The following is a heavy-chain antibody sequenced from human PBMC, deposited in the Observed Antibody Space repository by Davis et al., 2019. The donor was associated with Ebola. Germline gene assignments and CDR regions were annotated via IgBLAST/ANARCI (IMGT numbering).Heavy chain of an antibody. CDR3: AQDLIAGYNYGYFDN. D-gene: IGHD5-18*01. J-gene: IGHJ4*02. Sequence: GESLKISCAASGFTFSSYPMSWVRQAPGKGLQWVSGISGSGDITHYAGSVRGRFTISRDNSKNTLYLQMNSLRAEDTASYYCAQDLIAGYNYGYFDNWGQGTQVTVSS. CDR1: GFTFSSYP. CDR2: ISGSGDIT. V-gene: IGHV3-23*01.